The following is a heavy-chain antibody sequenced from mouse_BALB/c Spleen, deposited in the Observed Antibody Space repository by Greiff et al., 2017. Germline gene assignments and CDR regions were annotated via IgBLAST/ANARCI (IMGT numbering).Heavy chain of an antibody. CDR2: IDPANGNT. Sequence: VQLKQSGAELVKPGASVKLSCTASGFNIKDTYMHWVKQRPEQGLEWIGRIDPANGNTKYDPKFQGKATITADTSSNTAYLQLSSLTSEDTAVYYCARSYRYDWYFDVWGAGTTVTVSS. D-gene: IGHD2-14*01. CDR1: GFNIKDTY. V-gene: IGHV14-3*02. CDR3: ARSYRYDWYFDV. J-gene: IGHJ1*01.